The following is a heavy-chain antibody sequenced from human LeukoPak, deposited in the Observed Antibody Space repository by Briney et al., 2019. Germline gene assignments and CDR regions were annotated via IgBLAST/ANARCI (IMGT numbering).Heavy chain of an antibody. CDR2: IHPKSGDT. V-gene: IGHV1-2*06. D-gene: IGHD3-10*01. CDR3: ASHYGSGPV. CDR1: GYTFTDHH. J-gene: IGHJ4*02. Sequence: GASVKVSCKASGYTFTDHHVHWVRQAPGQGLEWIGRIHPKSGDTDYAQKFQGRATMTRDTSITTAYMALSSLISDDTAVYFCASHYGSGPVWGQGTLVTVS.